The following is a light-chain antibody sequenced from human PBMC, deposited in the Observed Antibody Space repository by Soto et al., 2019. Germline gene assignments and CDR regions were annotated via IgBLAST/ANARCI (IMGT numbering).Light chain of an antibody. V-gene: IGLV1-40*01. J-gene: IGLJ1*01. CDR1: SSNIGAGYD. CDR3: QSYDSSLSGSYV. Sequence: QSVLTQPPSVSGAPGQRVTISCTGSSSNIGAGYDVHWYQRLPGTAPKVLIYGNNNRPSGVPDRFSGSKSSTSASLAITGLQAEDEAHYYSQSYDSSLSGSYVFGTGTKLTVL. CDR2: GNN.